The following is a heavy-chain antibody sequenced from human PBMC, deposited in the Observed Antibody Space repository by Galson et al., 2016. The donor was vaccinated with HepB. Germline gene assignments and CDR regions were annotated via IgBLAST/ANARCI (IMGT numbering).Heavy chain of an antibody. CDR1: GFTFSAYD. J-gene: IGHJ3*02. Sequence: SLRLSCAASGFTFSAYDMHWVRQATGKGLEWVSAVTNTGITTHYADSVKGRFTISRDNSKNTAYRQMNSLTTEDTSVYFCTSSPMVRGVILTVAFDIWGQGTMVTVSS. CDR2: VTNTGITT. D-gene: IGHD3-10*01. CDR3: TSSPMVRGVILTVAFDI. V-gene: IGHV3-23*01.